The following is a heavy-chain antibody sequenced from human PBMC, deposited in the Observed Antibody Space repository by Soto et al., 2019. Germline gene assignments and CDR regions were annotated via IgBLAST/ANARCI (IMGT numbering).Heavy chain of an antibody. Sequence: VQLVESGGGLVQPGGSLRLSCAASGFTFSSYAMHWVRQAPGKGLEYVSAISSNGGITYYANSVKGRFTISRDNSKNTLYLQMGSLRAEDMAVYYCARGGHCSGGSCYRHMDVWGKGTTVTVSS. D-gene: IGHD2-15*01. CDR2: ISSNGGIT. V-gene: IGHV3-64*01. CDR3: ARGGHCSGGSCYRHMDV. J-gene: IGHJ6*03. CDR1: GFTFSSYA.